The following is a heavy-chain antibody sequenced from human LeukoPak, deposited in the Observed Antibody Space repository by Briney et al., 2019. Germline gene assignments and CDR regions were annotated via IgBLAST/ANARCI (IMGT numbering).Heavy chain of an antibody. CDR2: ISGSGGST. Sequence: GGSPRLSCAASGFTFSSYAMSWVRQAPGKGLEWVSAISGSGGSTYYADSVKGRFTISRDNSKNTLYLQMGSLRAEDMAVYYCARGGAYYYYYYMDVWGKGTTVTVSS. CDR3: ARGGAYYYYYYMDV. J-gene: IGHJ6*03. CDR1: GFTFSSYA. V-gene: IGHV3-23*01. D-gene: IGHD2-21*01.